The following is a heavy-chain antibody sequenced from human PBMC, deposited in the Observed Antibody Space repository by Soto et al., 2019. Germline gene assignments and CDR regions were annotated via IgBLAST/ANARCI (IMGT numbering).Heavy chain of an antibody. V-gene: IGHV1-69*02. Sequence: QVQLVQSGAEVKKPGSSVKVSCKASGGTFSSYTISWVRQAPGQGLEWMGRIIPILGIANYAQKFQGRVTITADKSTSTADRELSSLRSEDTAVYYCAGLIAVAGTSFEDYWGQGTLVTVSS. D-gene: IGHD6-19*01. CDR1: GGTFSSYT. J-gene: IGHJ4*02. CDR2: IIPILGIA. CDR3: AGLIAVAGTSFEDY.